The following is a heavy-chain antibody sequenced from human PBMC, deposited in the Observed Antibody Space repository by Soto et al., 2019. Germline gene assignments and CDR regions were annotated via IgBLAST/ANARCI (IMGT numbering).Heavy chain of an antibody. CDR2: ISAYNGNT. CDR3: ARDTWAAAGPMERNFDY. Sequence: ASVKVSCKASGYTFTSYGISWVRQAPGQGLEWMGWISAYNGNTNYAQKLQGRVTMTTDTSTSTAYMELRSLRSDDTAVYYCARDTWAAAGPMERNFDYWGQGTLVTVSS. CDR1: GYTFTSYG. V-gene: IGHV1-18*04. D-gene: IGHD6-13*01. J-gene: IGHJ4*02.